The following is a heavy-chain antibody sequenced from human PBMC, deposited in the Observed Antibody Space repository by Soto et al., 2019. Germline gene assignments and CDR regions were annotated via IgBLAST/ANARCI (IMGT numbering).Heavy chain of an antibody. CDR2: IIPFFGTS. CDR1: GGTFSSYP. J-gene: IGHJ6*01. Sequence: QVQLVQSGAEVKKPGSSVKVSCEASGGTFSSYPINWVRQAPGQGLEWMGGIIPFFGTSNYAQKCQGRVTITADDSTSTAYMELRSLRSEETAVYYCARVGHITNYGMAVWGQGTTVTVSS. V-gene: IGHV1-69*01. D-gene: IGHD1-26*01. CDR3: ARVGHITNYGMAV.